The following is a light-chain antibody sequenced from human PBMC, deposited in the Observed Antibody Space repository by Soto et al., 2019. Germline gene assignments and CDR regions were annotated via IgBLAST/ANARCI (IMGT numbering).Light chain of an antibody. CDR3: TSYTTTSTYV. CDR2: DVS. CDR1: SSDVGAYNY. V-gene: IGLV2-14*01. Sequence: QSVLTQPASVSGSPGQSITISCTGTSSDVGAYNYVSWYQQDPGKAPKVMIYDVSNRPSGVPHRFSASKSGNTASLTISGLQADDEADYYCTSYTTTSTYVFGTGTKVTVL. J-gene: IGLJ1*01.